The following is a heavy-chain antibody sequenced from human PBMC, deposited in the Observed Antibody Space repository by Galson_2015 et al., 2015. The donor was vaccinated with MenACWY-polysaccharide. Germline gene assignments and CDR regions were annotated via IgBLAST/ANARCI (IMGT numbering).Heavy chain of an antibody. CDR2: ISYGGGDK. V-gene: IGHV3-30*03. CDR3: ARPTRLYYYYGLDF. D-gene: IGHD3-10*01. CDR1: GFIFSDYA. Sequence: LRLSCAASGFIFSDYALNWVRQAPGKGLEWVATISYGGGDKYYADSVKGRFTISRDNSKNTLYLQMDSLKAEDAAVYHCARPTRLYYYYGLDFWGQGTTVTVSS. J-gene: IGHJ6*02.